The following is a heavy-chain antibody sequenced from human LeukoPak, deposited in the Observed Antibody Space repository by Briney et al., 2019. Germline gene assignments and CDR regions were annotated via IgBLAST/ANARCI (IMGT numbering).Heavy chain of an antibody. CDR1: GFTFSSYE. CDR2: ISGGGGIK. D-gene: IGHD6-6*01. V-gene: IGHV3-48*03. Sequence: PGGSLRLSCAASGFTFSSYEMNWVRQAPGKGLEWVSYISGGGGIKYYADSVKGRFTISRDDAKNSLFLQMSSLTVEDTAIYYCARDLKGDGARRHTFDYWGQGALVTVSS. CDR3: ARDLKGDGARRHTFDY. J-gene: IGHJ4*02.